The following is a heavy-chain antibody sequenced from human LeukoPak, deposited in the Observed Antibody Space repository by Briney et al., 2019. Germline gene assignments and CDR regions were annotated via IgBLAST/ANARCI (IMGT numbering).Heavy chain of an antibody. J-gene: IGHJ4*02. CDR1: GYTFTGYY. CDR3: ARDTRFWNDLRPFDY. Sequence: WASVKVSCKASGYTFTGYYMHWVRQAPGQGLEWMGWINPNSGGTNYAQKFQGRVTMTRDTSISTAYMELSRLRSDDTAVYYCARDTRFWNDLRPFDYWGQGTLVTVSS. CDR2: INPNSGGT. D-gene: IGHD1-1*01. V-gene: IGHV1-2*02.